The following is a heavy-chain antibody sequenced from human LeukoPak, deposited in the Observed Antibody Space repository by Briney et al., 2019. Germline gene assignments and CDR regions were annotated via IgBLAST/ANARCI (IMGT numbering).Heavy chain of an antibody. CDR2: IYYSGST. D-gene: IGHD5-24*01. Sequence: SETLSLTCTVYGGSVSSGSYYWSWIRQPPGKGLEWIGYIYYSGSTNYNPSLKSRVTISVDTSKNQFSLKLSSVTAADTAVYYCAQLEGEEMYYFDYWGQGTLVTVSS. J-gene: IGHJ4*02. V-gene: IGHV4-61*01. CDR3: AQLEGEEMYYFDY. CDR1: GGSVSSGSYY.